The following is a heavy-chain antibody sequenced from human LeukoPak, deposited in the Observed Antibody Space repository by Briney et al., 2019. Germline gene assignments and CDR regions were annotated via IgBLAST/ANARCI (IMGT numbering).Heavy chain of an antibody. CDR1: GFTFNSYS. V-gene: IGHV3-21*01. CDR3: ARGSGNHD. D-gene: IGHD3-10*01. Sequence: GGALRLSCAASGFTFNSYSMNWVRQAPGKGLEWVSSISSSSSYIYYADSVKGRFTISRDNAKNSLYLQINSLRAEDTAVYYCARGSGNHDWGQGTLVTVSS. CDR2: ISSSSSYI. J-gene: IGHJ4*02.